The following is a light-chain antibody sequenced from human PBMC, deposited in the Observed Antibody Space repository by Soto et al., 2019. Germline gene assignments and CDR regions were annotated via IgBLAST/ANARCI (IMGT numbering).Light chain of an antibody. CDR3: SSHESTSASRCV. V-gene: IGLV2-14*01. J-gene: IGLJ1*01. CDR1: SSDVGGYNY. Sequence: QSALTQPASVSGSPGQTITISCIGTSSDVGGYNYVSWYQQHPGKAPKLMIYDVSNRPSGVSNRFSGSKSGNTASLTISGLQAEDEADYDCSSHESTSASRCVFLTGTKVT. CDR2: DVS.